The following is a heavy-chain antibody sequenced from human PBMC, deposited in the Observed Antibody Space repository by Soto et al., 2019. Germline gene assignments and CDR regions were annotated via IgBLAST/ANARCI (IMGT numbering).Heavy chain of an antibody. J-gene: IGHJ4*02. D-gene: IGHD3-10*01. CDR1: GGSISSYC. V-gene: IGHV4-59*12. Sequence: LEILSLTCTVSGGSISSYCWSWIRQPPGKGLEWIGYIYFRGSTYYNPSLKSRVTISVDRSKNQFSLKLSSVTAADTAVYYCARENNVLPGGYFDYWGQGTLVTVSS. CDR2: IYFRGST. CDR3: ARENNVLPGGYFDY.